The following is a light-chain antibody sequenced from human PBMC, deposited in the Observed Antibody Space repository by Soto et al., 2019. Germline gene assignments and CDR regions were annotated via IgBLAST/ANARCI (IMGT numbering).Light chain of an antibody. Sequence: IVLTQSPGTLSLSPGDRATLSCRASQSVSSTYIAWYQQNPGQAPRLLIYGASSRANGIPDRFSGSGSGTDFTLTISRLEPEDFAVYFCQQYGRSPPFTFGQGTKVEIK. V-gene: IGKV3-20*01. J-gene: IGKJ2*01. CDR1: QSVSSTY. CDR2: GAS. CDR3: QQYGRSPPFT.